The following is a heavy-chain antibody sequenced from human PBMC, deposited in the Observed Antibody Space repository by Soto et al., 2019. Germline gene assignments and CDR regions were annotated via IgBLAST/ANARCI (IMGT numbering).Heavy chain of an antibody. Sequence: GGSLRLSCAASGFTFSSYAMSWVRQAPGKGLEWVSAISGSGGSTYYADSVKGRFTISRDNSKNTPYLQMNSLRAEDTAVYYCAKIPAIASYYRFGYFQHWGQGTLVTVSS. CDR3: AKIPAIASYYRFGYFQH. D-gene: IGHD1-26*01. J-gene: IGHJ1*01. V-gene: IGHV3-23*01. CDR1: GFTFSSYA. CDR2: ISGSGGST.